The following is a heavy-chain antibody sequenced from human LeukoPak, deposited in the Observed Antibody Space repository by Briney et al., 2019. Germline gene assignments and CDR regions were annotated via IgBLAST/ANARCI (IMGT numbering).Heavy chain of an antibody. J-gene: IGHJ4*02. D-gene: IGHD2-2*01. V-gene: IGHV5-51*01. CDR2: IYPGDSDT. CDR3: ARRQGCSSTSCPPDY. Sequence: GESLKISCKGSGYSLTSYWIGWVRQMPGKGLEWMGIIYPGDSDTRYSPSFQGQVTISADKSISTAYLQWSSLKASDTAMYYCARRQGCSSTSCPPDYWGQGTLVTVSS. CDR1: GYSLTSYW.